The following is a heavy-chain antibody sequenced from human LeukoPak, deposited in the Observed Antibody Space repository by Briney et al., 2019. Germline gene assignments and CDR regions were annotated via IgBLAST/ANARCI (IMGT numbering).Heavy chain of an antibody. CDR3: ASGGVAARSYYFDY. V-gene: IGHV3-30*03. CDR2: ISYDESNK. CDR1: GFTFSSYG. J-gene: IGHJ4*02. Sequence: PGGSLRLSCAASGFTFSSYGMHWVRQAPGKGLEWVAVISYDESNKWYADSVKGRFTTSRDNSQHTLSLQMNSLRAEDTAVYYCASGGVAARSYYFDYWGQGTLVTVSS. D-gene: IGHD6-6*01.